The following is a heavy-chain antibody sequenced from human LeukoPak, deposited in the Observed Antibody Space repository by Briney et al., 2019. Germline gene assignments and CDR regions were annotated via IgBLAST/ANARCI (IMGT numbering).Heavy chain of an antibody. CDR1: GGSLRSGSYY. Sequence: PSQTLSLTCTVSGGSLRSGSYYWSWIRQPAGKGLEWIGRIYNRGSTNYNPSLKSRVTMSEDTSKNQFSLKLTSVTAADTAVYYCARGHGSFDSWGPGNPGHRLR. CDR2: IYNRGST. J-gene: IGHJ4*02. CDR3: ARGHGSFDS. D-gene: IGHD1-26*01. V-gene: IGHV4-61*02.